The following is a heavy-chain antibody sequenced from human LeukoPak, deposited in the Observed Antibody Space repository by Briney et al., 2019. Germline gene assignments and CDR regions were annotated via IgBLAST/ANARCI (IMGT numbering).Heavy chain of an antibody. CDR2: INHSGST. D-gene: IGHD1-7*01. V-gene: IGHV4-34*01. Sequence: SETLSLTCAVYGGSFSGYYWSWIRQPPGKGLEWIGEINHSGSTNYNPSLKSRVTISVDTSKNQFSLKLRSVTAADTAVYYCARGGGTTWFDPWGQGTLVTVSS. CDR3: ARGGGTTWFDP. J-gene: IGHJ5*02. CDR1: GGSFSGYY.